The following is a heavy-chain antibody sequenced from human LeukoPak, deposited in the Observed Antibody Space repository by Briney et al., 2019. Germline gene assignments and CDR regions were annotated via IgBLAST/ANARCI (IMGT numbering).Heavy chain of an antibody. J-gene: IGHJ6*03. V-gene: IGHV1-2*02. Sequence: ASVKVSCKASGYTFTSYDINWVRQATGQGLEWMGWISPTSGGTNYAQKFQGRVTMTRDTSISTAYMELSRLRSDDTAVYYCAREAYASGSFRTDYYYMDVWGKGTTVTISS. CDR3: AREAYASGSFRTDYYYMDV. CDR2: ISPTSGGT. CDR1: GYTFTSYD. D-gene: IGHD3-10*01.